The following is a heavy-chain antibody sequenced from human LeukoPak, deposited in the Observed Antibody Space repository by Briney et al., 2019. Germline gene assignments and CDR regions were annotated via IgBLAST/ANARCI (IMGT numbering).Heavy chain of an antibody. CDR2: INHSGST. J-gene: IGHJ5*02. Sequence: SETLSLTCAVYGGSFSGYYWSWIRQPPGKGLEWIGEINHSGSTNYNPSLKSRVTISVDTSKNQFSLKLSSGTAADTAVYYCAREVVPAATYPWGQGTLVTVSS. D-gene: IGHD2-2*01. CDR1: GGSFSGYY. V-gene: IGHV4-34*01. CDR3: AREVVPAATYP.